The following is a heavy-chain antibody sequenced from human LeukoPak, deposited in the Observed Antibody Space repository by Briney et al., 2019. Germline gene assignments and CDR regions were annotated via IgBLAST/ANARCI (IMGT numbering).Heavy chain of an antibody. CDR1: GGSISSGGYY. CDR3: ARETKGYDSSGSPLDY. V-gene: IGHV4-31*03. D-gene: IGHD3-22*01. Sequence: PSQTLSLTCTVSGGSISSGGYYWSWIRQHPGKGLEWIGYIYYSGSTYYNPSLKSRVTISVDTSKNQFSLKLSSVTAADTAVYYCARETKGYDSSGSPLDYWGQGTLVTVSS. J-gene: IGHJ4*02. CDR2: IYYSGST.